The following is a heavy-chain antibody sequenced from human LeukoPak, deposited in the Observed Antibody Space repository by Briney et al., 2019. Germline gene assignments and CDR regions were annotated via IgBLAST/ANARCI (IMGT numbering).Heavy chain of an antibody. CDR3: ARDPVAAAGLNYYYYYMDV. CDR1: GYTFTGYY. Sequence: ASVKVSCKASGYTFTGYYMHWVRQAPGQGLEWMGWINPNSGGTNYAQKFQGRVTMTRDTSISTAYMELSRLRSDDTAVYYCARDPVAAAGLNYYYYYMDVWGKGTTVTISS. J-gene: IGHJ6*03. CDR2: INPNSGGT. V-gene: IGHV1-2*02. D-gene: IGHD6-13*01.